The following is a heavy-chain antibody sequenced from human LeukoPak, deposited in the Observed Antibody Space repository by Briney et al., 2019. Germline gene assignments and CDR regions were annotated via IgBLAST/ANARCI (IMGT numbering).Heavy chain of an antibody. Sequence: GESLRLSCAASGFTFSSYGLSCVRQAPGKGLEWVAAILTSVTGTYYADSVQGRFIISRDNSKNTLYLQMDRLRADDTAVYYCAKDLNNNGRGFDYWGQGTLVTVSS. CDR1: GFTFSSYG. V-gene: IGHV3-23*01. CDR3: AKDLNNNGRGFDY. J-gene: IGHJ4*02. D-gene: IGHD1-14*01. CDR2: ILTSVTGT.